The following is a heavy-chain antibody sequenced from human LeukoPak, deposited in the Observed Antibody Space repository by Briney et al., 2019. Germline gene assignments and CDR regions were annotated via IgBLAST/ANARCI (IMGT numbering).Heavy chain of an antibody. CDR3: ARDGGGYYGSGSYYNYFDY. CDR2: IYHSGST. J-gene: IGHJ4*02. Sequence: SGTLSLTCAVSGGSISSSNWWSWVRQPPGKGLEWIGEIYHSGSTNYNPSLKSRVTISVDKSKNQFSLKLSSVTAADTAVYYCARDGGGYYGSGSYYNYFDYWGQGTLVTVSS. CDR1: GGSISSSNW. D-gene: IGHD3-10*01. V-gene: IGHV4-4*02.